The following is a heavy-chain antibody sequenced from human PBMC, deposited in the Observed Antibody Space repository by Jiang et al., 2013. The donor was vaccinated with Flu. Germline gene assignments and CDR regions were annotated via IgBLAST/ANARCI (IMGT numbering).Heavy chain of an antibody. CDR3: ARVEWELLYNWFDP. CDR1: GYSISSGYY. CDR2: IYHSGST. Sequence: GPGLVKPSETLSLTCTVSGYSISSGYYWGWIRQPPGKGLEWIGSIYHSGSTYYNPSLKSRVTISVDTSKNQFSLKLSSVTAADTAVYYCARVEWELLYNWFDPWGQGTLVTVSS. V-gene: IGHV4-38-2*02. J-gene: IGHJ5*02. D-gene: IGHD1-26*01.